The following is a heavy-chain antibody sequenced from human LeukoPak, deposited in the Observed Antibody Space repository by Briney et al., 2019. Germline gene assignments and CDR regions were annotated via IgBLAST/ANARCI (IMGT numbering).Heavy chain of an antibody. Sequence: GGSLRLSCAASGFTVSSNHMSWVRQGPGKGLEWVSLIYSAGSTYYADSVMGRFTISRDNSKNTLYLQMNSLRAEDTAVYYCTSHSSSWYGFDYWGQGTLVTVSS. J-gene: IGHJ4*02. V-gene: IGHV3-53*01. CDR2: IYSAGST. CDR3: TSHSSSWYGFDY. D-gene: IGHD6-13*01. CDR1: GFTVSSNH.